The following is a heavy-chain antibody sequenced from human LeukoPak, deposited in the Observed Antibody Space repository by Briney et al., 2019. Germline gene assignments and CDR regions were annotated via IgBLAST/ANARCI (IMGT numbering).Heavy chain of an antibody. J-gene: IGHJ4*02. CDR2: IYPGDSDT. Sequence: GESLKISCKGSGYSFTSYWIGWVRQMPGKGLEWMGIIYPGDSDTRYSPSFQGQVTISADKSISTAYLQWSSLKASDTAMYYCARRLSGYSYGYYFDYWGQGTLVTVSS. CDR1: GYSFTSYW. V-gene: IGHV5-51*01. D-gene: IGHD5-18*01. CDR3: ARRLSGYSYGYYFDY.